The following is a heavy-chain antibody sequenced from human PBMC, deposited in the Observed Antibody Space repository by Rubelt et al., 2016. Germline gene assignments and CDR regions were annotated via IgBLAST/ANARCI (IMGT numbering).Heavy chain of an antibody. CDR1: GFTLGDAW. D-gene: IGHD2-21*01. CDR3: TTGEVMEDR. V-gene: IGHV3-15*01. Sequence: QLVESGGGLVKPGGSLRLSCAPTGFTLGDAWVSWVRQTPGKGPEWVGRIKSKTEGGATDYAAPVKDRLTISRDDSKNTLYLQMNSLKDEDTAVYFCTTGEVMEDRWGQGTLVTVSS. J-gene: IGHJ5*02. CDR2: IKSKTEGGAT.